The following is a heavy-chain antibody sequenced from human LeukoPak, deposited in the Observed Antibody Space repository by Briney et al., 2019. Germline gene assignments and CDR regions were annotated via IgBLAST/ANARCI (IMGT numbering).Heavy chain of an antibody. CDR3: AKDVAGSGSYGFDF. Sequence: ASVKVSCKASGYTFTNYGMSWVRQAPGKGLGWVSGISGSGGTTYYPDSVKGRFSISRDNSKNTLYLQMNSLRAEDTALYYCAKDVAGSGSYGFDFWGQGTLVTVSS. J-gene: IGHJ4*02. CDR1: GYTFTNYG. V-gene: IGHV3-23*01. D-gene: IGHD3-10*01. CDR2: ISGSGGTT.